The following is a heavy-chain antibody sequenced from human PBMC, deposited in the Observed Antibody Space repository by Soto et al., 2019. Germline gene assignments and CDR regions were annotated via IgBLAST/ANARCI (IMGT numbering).Heavy chain of an antibody. CDR1: GFTFSSYA. Sequence: GGSLRLSCAASGFTFSSYAMHWVRQAPGKGLEWVAVISYDGSNKYYADSVKGRFTISRDNSKNTLYLQMNSLRAEDTAVYYCARSFLRFLKPDYYYGMDVWGQGTTVTVSS. CDR3: ARSFLRFLKPDYYYGMDV. D-gene: IGHD3-3*01. V-gene: IGHV3-30-3*01. CDR2: ISYDGSNK. J-gene: IGHJ6*02.